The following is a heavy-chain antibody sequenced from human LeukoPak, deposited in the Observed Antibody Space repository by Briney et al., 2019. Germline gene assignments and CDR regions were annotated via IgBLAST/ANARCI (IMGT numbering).Heavy chain of an antibody. CDR2: IYWDDDK. J-gene: IGHJ4*02. D-gene: IGHD5-18*01. Sequence: ESGPTLVNPTQTLTLTCTFSGFSLRSSGVGVGWIRQPPGKALEWLALIYWDDDKRYSPSLKSRLTITKDTSKNQVVLTMTNMAPVDTGTYFCAHSRHTARVENWGQGTLVTVSS. CDR1: GFSLRSSGVG. V-gene: IGHV2-5*02. CDR3: AHSRHTARVEN.